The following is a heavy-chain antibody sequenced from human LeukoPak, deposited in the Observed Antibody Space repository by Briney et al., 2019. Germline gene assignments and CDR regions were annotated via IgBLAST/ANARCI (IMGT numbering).Heavy chain of an antibody. CDR2: IYHSGST. V-gene: IGHV4-4*02. CDR1: GGSISSSNW. J-gene: IGHJ4*02. Sequence: SETLSLTCAVSGGSISSSNWWSWVRQPPGKGLEWIGEIYHSGSTNYNPSLKSRVTISVDKSKNQFSLKLSSVTAADTAVYYCARDRSSDLWFGEFDYWGQGTLVTVSS. CDR3: ARDRSSDLWFGEFDY. D-gene: IGHD3-10*01.